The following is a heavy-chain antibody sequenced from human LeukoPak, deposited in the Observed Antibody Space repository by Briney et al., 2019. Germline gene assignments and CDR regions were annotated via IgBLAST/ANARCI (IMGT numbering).Heavy chain of an antibody. V-gene: IGHV4-39*07. J-gene: IGHJ4*02. CDR3: ARVPWFDELPNY. Sequence: SQTRSLTCTVAGGSISSSNFYWGWIRQPPGKGLEWIGSIYYSGSTYYNPSLKSRVTITVDTSKNQFSLKLSSVTAANTAVYYCARVPWFDELPNYWGQGTLVSVSS. D-gene: IGHD3-10*01. CDR1: GGSISSSNFY. CDR2: IYYSGST.